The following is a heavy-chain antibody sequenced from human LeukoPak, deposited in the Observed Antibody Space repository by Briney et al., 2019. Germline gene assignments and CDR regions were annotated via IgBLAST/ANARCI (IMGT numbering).Heavy chain of an antibody. V-gene: IGHV1-2*02. CDR1: GYTFTGYY. J-gene: IGHJ4*02. D-gene: IGHD3-16*02. CDR3: ARDSGLRDYVWGSYRHKNYYFDY. Sequence: GASVKVSCKASGYTFTGYYMHWVRQAPGQGLEWIGWINPNSGGTNYAQKFQGRVTMTRDMSISTAYMELSRLRSDDTAVYYCARDSGLRDYVWGSYRHKNYYFDYWGQGTLVTVSS. CDR2: INPNSGGT.